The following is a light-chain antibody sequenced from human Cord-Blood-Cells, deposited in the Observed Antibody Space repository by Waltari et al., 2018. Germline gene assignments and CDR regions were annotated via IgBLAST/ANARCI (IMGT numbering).Light chain of an antibody. V-gene: IGKV1-5*01. CDR3: QQYNSYSKT. Sequence: DIQMTQSPSTLSASVGDRVTITCRASRSISSWLAWYQQKPGKAPKLLIYDASSLESGVPSRVSGSGSGTEFTLTISSLQPEDFATYYCQQYNSYSKTFGPGTKVDIK. J-gene: IGKJ3*01. CDR1: RSISSW. CDR2: DAS.